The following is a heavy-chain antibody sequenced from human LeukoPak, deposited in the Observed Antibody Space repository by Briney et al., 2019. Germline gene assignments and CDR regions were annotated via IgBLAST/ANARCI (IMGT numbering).Heavy chain of an antibody. V-gene: IGHV4-59*01. CDR2: IYYSGST. CDR3: ARGFYDSSGYDY. D-gene: IGHD3-22*01. Sequence: PSETLSLTCTVSGGSISSYYWSWIRHPPGKGLEWIGYIYYSGSTNYNPSLKSRVTISVDTSKNQFSLKLSSVTAADTAVYYCARGFYDSSGYDYWGQGTLVTVSS. CDR1: GGSISSYY. J-gene: IGHJ4*02.